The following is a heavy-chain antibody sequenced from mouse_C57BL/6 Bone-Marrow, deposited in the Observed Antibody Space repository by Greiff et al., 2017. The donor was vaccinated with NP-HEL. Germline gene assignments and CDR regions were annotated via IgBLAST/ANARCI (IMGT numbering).Heavy chain of an antibody. J-gene: IGHJ2*01. CDR1: GFTFSSYG. V-gene: IGHV5-6*02. CDR3: ARRSYDDYDEGPYYFDY. CDR2: ISSGGSYT. Sequence: EVKLVESGGDLVKPGGSLKLSCAASGFTFSSYGMSWVRQTPDKRLEWVATISSGGSYTYYPDSVKGRFTISRDNAKNTLYLQMSSLKSEDTAMYYCARRSYDDYDEGPYYFDYWGQGTTLTVSS. D-gene: IGHD2-4*01.